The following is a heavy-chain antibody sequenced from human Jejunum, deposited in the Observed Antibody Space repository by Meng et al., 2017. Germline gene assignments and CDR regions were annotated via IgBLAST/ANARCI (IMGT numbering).Heavy chain of an antibody. D-gene: IGHD1-14*01. CDR2: IHPSEST. CDR1: GVSSSGFA. V-gene: IGHV4-34*01. CDR3: TRGTDRAKSGDY. J-gene: IGHJ4*02. Sequence: LQQWGARLVKPSETMSLTCADYGVSSSGFALSWIRQPPGMGLEWIGEIHPSESTDYNPPLKSRLTISLDTSKNQFSLSLNSATAADTGIYYCTRGTDRAKSGDYWGQGTLVTVSS.